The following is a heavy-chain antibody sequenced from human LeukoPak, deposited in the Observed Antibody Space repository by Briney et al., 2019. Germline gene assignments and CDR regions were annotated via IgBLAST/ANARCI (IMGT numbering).Heavy chain of an antibody. Sequence: PGRSLRLSCAASGFTFSSYAMHWVRQAPGKGLEWVAVISYDGSNKYYADSVKGRFTISRDNSKNTLYLQMNSLRAEDTAVYYCARSNGWYLDYWGQGTLVTVSS. D-gene: IGHD6-19*01. CDR1: GFTFSSYA. CDR3: ARSNGWYLDY. CDR2: ISYDGSNK. V-gene: IGHV3-30-3*01. J-gene: IGHJ4*02.